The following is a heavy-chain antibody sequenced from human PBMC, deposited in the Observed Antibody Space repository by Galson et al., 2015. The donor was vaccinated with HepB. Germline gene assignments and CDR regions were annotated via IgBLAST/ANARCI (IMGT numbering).Heavy chain of an antibody. CDR2: IRSKAYGGTT. J-gene: IGHJ4*02. CDR3: TRDWGYSYGYSVIDY. Sequence: CAASGFTFGDYAMSWFRQAPGKGLEWVGFIRSKAYGGTTEYAASVKGRFTISRDDSKSIAYLQMNSLKTEDTAVYYCTRDWGYSYGYSVIDYWGQGTLVTVSS. CDR1: GFTFGDYA. D-gene: IGHD5-18*01. V-gene: IGHV3-49*03.